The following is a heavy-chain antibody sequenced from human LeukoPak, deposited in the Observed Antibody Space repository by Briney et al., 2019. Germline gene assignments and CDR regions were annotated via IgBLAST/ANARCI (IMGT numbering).Heavy chain of an antibody. CDR3: ARVPAPYANDTSGYDS. J-gene: IGHJ4*02. Sequence: NPGGSLRLSCAASGFTVSSNYMSWVRQAPGKGLEWVSSISSSSTFIYYADSVKGRFTISRDNAKNSLFLQMSSLRVEDTAVYYCARVPAPYANDTSGYDSWGQGTLVTVSS. V-gene: IGHV3-21*04. D-gene: IGHD3-22*01. CDR1: GFTVSSNY. CDR2: ISSSSTFI.